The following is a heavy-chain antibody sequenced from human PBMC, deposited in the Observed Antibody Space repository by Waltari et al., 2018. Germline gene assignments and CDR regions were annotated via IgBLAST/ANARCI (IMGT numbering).Heavy chain of an antibody. Sequence: EVQLVESGGGLVQPGRSLRLSCAASGFTFDDYAMHWVRQAPGKGLEWVSGISWNSGSIGYVDSVKGRFTISRDNAKNSLYLQMNSLRAEDTALYYCAKGKRFFDYWGQGTLVTVSS. D-gene: IGHD4-17*01. CDR2: ISWNSGSI. CDR3: AKGKRFFDY. V-gene: IGHV3-9*01. CDR1: GFTFDDYA. J-gene: IGHJ4*02.